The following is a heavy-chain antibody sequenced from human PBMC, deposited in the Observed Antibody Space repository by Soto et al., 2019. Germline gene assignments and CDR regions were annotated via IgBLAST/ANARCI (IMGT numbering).Heavy chain of an antibody. J-gene: IGHJ3*02. D-gene: IGHD3-22*01. CDR2: IIPIFGTT. V-gene: IGHV1-69*01. CDR3: ARVVGGSSGYYYHDAFDI. Sequence: SVKVYCKAAGCGFSIYAIGWVRQAHGQGLEWMGGIIPIFGTTNYAQKFQGRVTITGDESTSTAYMELSSLGSEDTAVYYCARVVGGSSGYYYHDAFDIHGQRTIGTV. CDR1: GCGFSIYA.